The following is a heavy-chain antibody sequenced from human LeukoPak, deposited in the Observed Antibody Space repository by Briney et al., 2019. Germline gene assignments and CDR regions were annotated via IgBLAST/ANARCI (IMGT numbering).Heavy chain of an antibody. Sequence: SETLSLTCTVSGGSILDSTYYWAWIRQPPGKGLEWIATIFYTGNTHYNPSLKSRVTMSVDTVKNQFSLNLNSVTAADTAVYYCARQSSGYYYGWFDPWGQGTLVTVSS. D-gene: IGHD3-22*01. CDR1: GGSILDSTYY. V-gene: IGHV4-39*01. CDR2: IFYTGNT. CDR3: ARQSSGYYYGWFDP. J-gene: IGHJ5*02.